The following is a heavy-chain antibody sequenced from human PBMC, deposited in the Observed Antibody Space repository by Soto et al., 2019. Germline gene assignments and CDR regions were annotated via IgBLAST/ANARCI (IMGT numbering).Heavy chain of an antibody. CDR2: ISWNSGAI. Sequence: SGGSLRLSCAASGFTFDDYAMHWVRQAPGKGLEWVSGISWNSGAIGYADSVKGRFTISRDNAKNSLYLQMNSLRAEDTALYYCAKDRGGNYDYYYYGMDVWGQGTTVTVSS. CDR3: AKDRGGNYDYYYYGMDV. D-gene: IGHD1-26*01. J-gene: IGHJ6*02. CDR1: GFTFDDYA. V-gene: IGHV3-9*01.